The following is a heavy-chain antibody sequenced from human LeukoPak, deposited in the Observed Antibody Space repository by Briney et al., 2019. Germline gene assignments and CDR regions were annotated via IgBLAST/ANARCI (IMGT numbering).Heavy chain of an antibody. J-gene: IGHJ4*02. Sequence: GGSLRLSCAASGFTFSSYAMSWVRQAPGKGLEWVSAISASGGSTHYADSVKGRFTIPRDSSKNTLYLQMNSLRAEDTAVYYCAKHSPDDSSGSDNPNFDYWGQGTLVTVSS. V-gene: IGHV3-23*01. CDR2: ISASGGST. D-gene: IGHD3-22*01. CDR1: GFTFSSYA. CDR3: AKHSPDDSSGSDNPNFDY.